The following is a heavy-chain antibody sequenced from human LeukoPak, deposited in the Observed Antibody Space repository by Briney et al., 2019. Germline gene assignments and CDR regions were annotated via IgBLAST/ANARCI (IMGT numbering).Heavy chain of an antibody. Sequence: GGSLRLSCAASGFTLSDYYMSWISQAPGKGLEWVSYISSSGSTIYYADSVKGRFTISRDNAKNSLYLQMNSVRAEDTAVYYCARDPHYYYYGLDVWGQATTVTVSS. V-gene: IGHV3-11*01. CDR3: ARDPHYYYYGLDV. J-gene: IGHJ6*02. CDR2: ISSSGSTI. CDR1: GFTLSDYY.